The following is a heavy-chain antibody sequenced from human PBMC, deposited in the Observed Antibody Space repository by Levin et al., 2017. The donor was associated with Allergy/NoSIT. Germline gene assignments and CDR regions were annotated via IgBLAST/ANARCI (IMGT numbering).Heavy chain of an antibody. CDR2: ISSGSSVI. CDR1: GFIFSTYS. CDR3: GRGGNGATIHDTVDI. J-gene: IGHJ3*02. Sequence: GGSLRLSCAASGFIFSTYSMNWVRQAPGKGLEWVASISSGSSVIFYADSLKGRFTISRDNAKNSLYLQMYSLSAEDTAVYHCGRGGNGATIHDTVDIWGQGTMVTVSS. D-gene: IGHD5-24*01. V-gene: IGHV3-21*01.